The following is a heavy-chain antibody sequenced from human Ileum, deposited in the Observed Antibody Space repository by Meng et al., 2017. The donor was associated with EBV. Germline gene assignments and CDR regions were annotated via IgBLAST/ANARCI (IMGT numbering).Heavy chain of an antibody. J-gene: IGHJ5*02. Sequence: VQLQGSGPSLVKASGTVSLTCAGSGGSISSSKWWSWVRWSPGTGLEWIGEIYHHGTTNYNPSLNSRVTISVDTSKNKFFLNLTSLTAADTAVYYCARLDSSGYYFGGWFDPWGQGILVTVSS. CDR3: ARLDSSGYYFGGWFDP. D-gene: IGHD3-22*01. CDR2: IYHHGTT. V-gene: IGHV4-4*02. CDR1: GGSISSSKW.